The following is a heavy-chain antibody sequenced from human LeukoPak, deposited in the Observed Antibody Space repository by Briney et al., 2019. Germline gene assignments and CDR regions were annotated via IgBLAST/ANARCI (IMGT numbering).Heavy chain of an antibody. CDR3: AGSGSPDLGNWAHYYFDY. J-gene: IGHJ4*02. D-gene: IGHD1-26*01. Sequence: PSETLSLTCTVSGGSISSYYWSWIRQPAGKGLEWIGRIYTSGSTNYNPSLKSRVTMSVDTSKNQFSLKLSSVTAADTAVYYCAGSGSPDLGNWAHYYFDYWGQGTLVTVSS. CDR1: GGSISSYY. V-gene: IGHV4-4*07. CDR2: IYTSGST.